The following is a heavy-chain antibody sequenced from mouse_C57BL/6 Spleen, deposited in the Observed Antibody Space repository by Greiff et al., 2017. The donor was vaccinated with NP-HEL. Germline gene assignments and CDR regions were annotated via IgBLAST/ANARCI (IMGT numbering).Heavy chain of an antibody. CDR2: IDPSDSYT. D-gene: IGHD2-5*01. Sequence: VQLQQPGAELVMPGASVKLSCKASGYTFTSYWMHWVKQRPGQGLEWIGEIDPSDSYTNYNQKFKGKSTLTVDKSSSTAYMQLSSLTSEDSAVYYCARGYSNYPYAMDYWGQGTSVTVSS. J-gene: IGHJ4*01. CDR3: ARGYSNYPYAMDY. V-gene: IGHV1-69*01. CDR1: GYTFTSYW.